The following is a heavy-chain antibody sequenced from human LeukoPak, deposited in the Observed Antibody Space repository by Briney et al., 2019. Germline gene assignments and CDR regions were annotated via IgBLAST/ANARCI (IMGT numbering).Heavy chain of an antibody. V-gene: IGHV3-23*01. CDR3: AKERYCSGGSCYSDY. D-gene: IGHD2-15*01. Sequence: GGSLRLSCAASGFTFSSYAMSWVRQAPGKGLEWVSAISGSGGNSYYADSVRGRFTISRGNSKNTLYLQMNSLRAEDTAVYYCAKERYCSGGSCYSDYWGQGTLVTVSS. J-gene: IGHJ4*02. CDR2: ISGSGGNS. CDR1: GFTFSSYA.